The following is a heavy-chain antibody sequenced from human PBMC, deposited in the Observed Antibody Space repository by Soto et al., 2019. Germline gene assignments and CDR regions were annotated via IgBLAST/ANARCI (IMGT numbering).Heavy chain of an antibody. Sequence: GGSLRLSCAASGFTFSSYAMSWVRQAPGKGLEWVSAISGSGGSTYYADSVKGRFTISRDNSKNTLYLQMNSLRAEDTAVYYCANGDYAFYYYYGMDVWGQGTTVTVSS. J-gene: IGHJ6*02. V-gene: IGHV3-23*01. D-gene: IGHD4-17*01. CDR1: GFTFSSYA. CDR2: ISGSGGST. CDR3: ANGDYAFYYYYGMDV.